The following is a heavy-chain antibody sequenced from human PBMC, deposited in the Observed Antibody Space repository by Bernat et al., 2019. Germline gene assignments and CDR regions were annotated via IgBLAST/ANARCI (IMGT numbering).Heavy chain of an antibody. CDR3: AKDTGVVAATPYYYGMDV. CDR1: GFTFSSYG. Sequence: QVQLVESGGGVVQPGRSLRLSCAASGFTFSSYGMHWVRQAPGKGLEWVAVISYDGSNKYYADSVKGRFTISRGNSKNTLYLQMNSLRAEDTAVYYCAKDTGVVAATPYYYGMDVWGQGTTVTVSS. D-gene: IGHD2-15*01. CDR2: ISYDGSNK. J-gene: IGHJ6*02. V-gene: IGHV3-30*18.